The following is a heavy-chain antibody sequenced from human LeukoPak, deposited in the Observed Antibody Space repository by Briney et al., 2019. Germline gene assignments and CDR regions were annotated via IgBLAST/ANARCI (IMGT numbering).Heavy chain of an antibody. V-gene: IGHV3-7*01. Sequence: PGGSLRLSCAASGFTFSDYWMSWVRQAPGKGLEWVANIKRDGTEKYYVDSVKGRFTISRDNAKNSLYLQMNSLRAEDTAVYYCARDWDEAAAGTPRLDYWGQGTLVTVSS. D-gene: IGHD6-13*01. CDR1: GFTFSDYW. J-gene: IGHJ4*02. CDR3: ARDWDEAAAGTPRLDY. CDR2: IKRDGTEK.